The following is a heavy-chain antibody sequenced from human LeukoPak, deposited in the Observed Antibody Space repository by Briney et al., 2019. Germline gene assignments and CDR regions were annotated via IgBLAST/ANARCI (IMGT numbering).Heavy chain of an antibody. CDR3: ARDTPYYYDSSGLVY. CDR1: GFTFSSYG. Sequence: GGSLRLSCAASGFTFSSYGMHWVRQAPGKGLEWVSYISSSGSTIYYADSVKGRFTISRDNAKNSLYLQMNSLRAEDTAVYYCARDTPYYYDSSGLVYWGQGTLVTVSS. V-gene: IGHV3-48*04. CDR2: ISSSGSTI. D-gene: IGHD3-22*01. J-gene: IGHJ4*02.